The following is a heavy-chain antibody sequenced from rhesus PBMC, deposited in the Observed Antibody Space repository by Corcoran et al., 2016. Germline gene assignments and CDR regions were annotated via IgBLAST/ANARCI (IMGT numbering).Heavy chain of an antibody. J-gene: IGHJ6*01. CDR1: GGSISDSYR. Sequence: QVQLQESGPGVVKPSETLSLTCAVSGGSISDSYRWSWIRQPPGKGLEWIGYIYGRSTSTHYNPSLKSRVTISKDTSKNQFSLKLSSVTAADTAVYYCAREVGYYNIWTGYYDSAYGLDSWGQGVVVTVSS. V-gene: IGHV4S10*01. CDR2: IYGRSTST. D-gene: IGHD3-3*01. CDR3: AREVGYYNIWTGYYDSAYGLDS.